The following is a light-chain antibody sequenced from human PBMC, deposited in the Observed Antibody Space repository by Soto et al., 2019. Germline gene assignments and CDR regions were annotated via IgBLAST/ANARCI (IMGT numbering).Light chain of an antibody. Sequence: QSALTQPASASGSPGQSVTISCTGTSSDVGGYNHVSWYQQHPGKAPKFMIYEVTKRPSGVANRFSGSKSGNTASLTISGLQEEDEADDYCCSYEGSRNYVFGTGTKLTVL. J-gene: IGLJ1*01. V-gene: IGLV2-23*02. CDR3: CSYEGSRNYV. CDR1: SSDVGGYNH. CDR2: EVT.